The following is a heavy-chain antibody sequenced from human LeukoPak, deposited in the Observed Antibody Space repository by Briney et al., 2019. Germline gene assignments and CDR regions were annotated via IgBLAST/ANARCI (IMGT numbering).Heavy chain of an antibody. Sequence: ASVKVSCKASGYTFTSYGISWVRQAPGQGLEWMGWISAYNGNTNYAQKLQGRVTMTTDTSTSTAYMELRSLRSGDTAVYYCARVPPYDSSGYRFDYWGQGTLVTVSS. CDR1: GYTFTSYG. V-gene: IGHV1-18*01. D-gene: IGHD3-22*01. CDR3: ARVPPYDSSGYRFDY. J-gene: IGHJ4*02. CDR2: ISAYNGNT.